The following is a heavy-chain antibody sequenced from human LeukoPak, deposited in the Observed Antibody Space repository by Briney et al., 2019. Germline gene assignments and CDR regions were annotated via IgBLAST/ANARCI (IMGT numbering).Heavy chain of an antibody. CDR2: ISTNNGNT. D-gene: IGHD3-10*01. Sequence: ASVKVSCKTSGYTFTTYGISWVRQAAGQGLEWMGWISTNNGNTKYAQNFQGRVTMTTDTSTSTAYMELRSLRSDDTAVYYCARDFGSGSYCDYWGQGTLVTVSS. CDR1: GYTFTTYG. CDR3: ARDFGSGSYCDY. V-gene: IGHV1-18*01. J-gene: IGHJ4*02.